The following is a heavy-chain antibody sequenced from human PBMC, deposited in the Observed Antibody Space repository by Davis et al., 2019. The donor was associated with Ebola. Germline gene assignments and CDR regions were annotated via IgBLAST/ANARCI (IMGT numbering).Heavy chain of an antibody. Sequence: PGGSLRLSCAASGFTFDDYGMSWVRQAPGKGLEWVSGINWNGGSTGYADSVKGRFTISRDNAKNSLYLQMNSLRAEDTALHYCARDRRGEWFPDYWGQGTLVTVSS. D-gene: IGHD3-3*01. J-gene: IGHJ4*02. CDR3: ARDRRGEWFPDY. V-gene: IGHV3-20*04. CDR2: INWNGGST. CDR1: GFTFDDYG.